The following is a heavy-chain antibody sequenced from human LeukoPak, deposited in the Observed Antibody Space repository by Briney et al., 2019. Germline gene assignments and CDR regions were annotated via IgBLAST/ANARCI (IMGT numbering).Heavy chain of an antibody. J-gene: IGHJ4*02. CDR1: GGSISSYY. CDR3: ARTHYDFWSGYLFFDY. V-gene: IGHV4-59*01. Sequence: SETLSLTCTVSGGSISSYYWSWIRHPPGPGLEWIGYIYYSGSTNYNPSLKSRVTISVDTSKNQFSLKLSSVTAADTAVYYCARTHYDFWSGYLFFDYWGQGTLVTVSS. D-gene: IGHD3-3*01. CDR2: IYYSGST.